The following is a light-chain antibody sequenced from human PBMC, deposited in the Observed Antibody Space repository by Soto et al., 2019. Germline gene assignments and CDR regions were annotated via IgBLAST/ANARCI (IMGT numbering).Light chain of an antibody. CDR2: GAS. CDR1: QSVSSSY. CDR3: QHYGASSWT. Sequence: EIVLTQSPGTLSLSPGERATLSCRASQSVSSSYLAWYQHKPGQAPRLLIYGASNMATGIPDRFSGSGSGTDFTLTISRLETEDFAVYYCQHYGASSWTFGQGTKVE. V-gene: IGKV3-20*01. J-gene: IGKJ1*01.